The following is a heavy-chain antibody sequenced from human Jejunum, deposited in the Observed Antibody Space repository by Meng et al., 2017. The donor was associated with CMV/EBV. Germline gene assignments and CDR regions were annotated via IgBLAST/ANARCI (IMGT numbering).Heavy chain of an antibody. Sequence: HLRQWAPELLQPSETLALTCGVYGGSFSNYYWRWLRKSQGKGLEWIGESHPIGSTYYNPPPNSRVTMSVDTSKNQFSLNLMTLTAADTAVYFCSRGADAYKSGRSWGQGTLVTVSS. CDR1: GGSFSNYY. J-gene: IGHJ5*02. CDR3: SRGADAYKSGRS. CDR2: SHPIGST. V-gene: IGHV4-34*01. D-gene: IGHD5-24*01.